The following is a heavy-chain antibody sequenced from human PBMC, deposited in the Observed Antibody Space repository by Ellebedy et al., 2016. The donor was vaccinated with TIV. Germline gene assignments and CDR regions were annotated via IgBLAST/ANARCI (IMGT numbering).Heavy chain of an antibody. J-gene: IGHJ4*02. D-gene: IGHD1-1*01. Sequence: GESLKISCAASGFTFDDYGMSWVRQAPGKGLEWVSGINWNGGSTGYADSVKGRFTISRDNSKNTLYLQMNSLRAEDTAVYYCAKDRSNNWPPLPDYWGQGTLVTVSS. CDR1: GFTFDDYG. CDR3: AKDRSNNWPPLPDY. V-gene: IGHV3-20*04. CDR2: INWNGGST.